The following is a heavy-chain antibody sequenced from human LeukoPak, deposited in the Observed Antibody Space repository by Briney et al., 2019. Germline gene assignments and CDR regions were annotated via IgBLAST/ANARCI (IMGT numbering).Heavy chain of an antibody. V-gene: IGHV1-69*06. D-gene: IGHD3-9*01. CDR1: GELFNNKP. Sequence: GASVKVSCKSSGELFNNKPVNGMRQAAGQGLEWVGVIIPIFNTPYYAQKFQGRVTITADRSTSTVSMELTSLTSEDTAIYYCARGHGDILSVFAYWGQGTPVTVSS. CDR2: IIPIFNTP. J-gene: IGHJ4*02. CDR3: ARGHGDILSVFAY.